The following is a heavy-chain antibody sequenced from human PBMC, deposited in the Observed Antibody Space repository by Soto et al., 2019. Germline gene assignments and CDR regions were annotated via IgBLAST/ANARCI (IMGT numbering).Heavy chain of an antibody. CDR1: GGSISSYY. Sequence: SEPLSLTCTVSGGSISSYYWSWIRQPPGKGLEWIGYIYYSGSTNYNPSLKSRVTISVDTSKNQFSLKLSSVTAADTAVYYCARSVSSYGDYYFDYWGQGTLVTISS. V-gene: IGHV4-59*01. J-gene: IGHJ4*02. D-gene: IGHD4-17*01. CDR3: ARSVSSYGDYYFDY. CDR2: IYYSGST.